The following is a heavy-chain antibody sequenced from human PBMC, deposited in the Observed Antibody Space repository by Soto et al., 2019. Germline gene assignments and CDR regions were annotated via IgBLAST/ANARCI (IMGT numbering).Heavy chain of an antibody. CDR3: ARGGVDYYDSSGYYFSPYYFDY. CDR1: GGSISSGGYS. V-gene: IGHV4-30-2*01. Sequence: QLQLQESGSGLVKPSQTLSLTCAVSGGSISSGGYSWSWIRQPPGKGLEWIGYIYHSGSTYYNPYLKSRVTTAVDRSKNQFSLKLSSGTAADTAVYYCARGGVDYYDSSGYYFSPYYFDYWGQGTLVTVSS. D-gene: IGHD3-22*01. CDR2: IYHSGST. J-gene: IGHJ4*02.